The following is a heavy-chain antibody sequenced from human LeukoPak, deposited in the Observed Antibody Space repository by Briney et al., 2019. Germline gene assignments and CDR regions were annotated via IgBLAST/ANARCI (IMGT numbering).Heavy chain of an antibody. CDR1: DYTFTSYG. J-gene: IGHJ6*02. CDR2: ISAYNGNT. CDR3: ARAYSSSWPPYYYGMDV. Sequence: GASVKVSCKASDYTFTSYGISWVRQAPGQGLEWMGWISAYNGNTNYAQKLQGRVTMTTDTSTSTAYMELRSLRSDDTAVYYCARAYSSSWPPYYYGMDVWGQGTTVTVSS. D-gene: IGHD6-13*01. V-gene: IGHV1-18*01.